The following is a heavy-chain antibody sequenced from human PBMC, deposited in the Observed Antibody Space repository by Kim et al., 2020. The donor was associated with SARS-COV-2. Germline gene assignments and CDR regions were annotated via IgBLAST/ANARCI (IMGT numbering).Heavy chain of an antibody. Sequence: TRYYRKFQGRVSITRDTSATTAYLELSGLISEDTAVYYCAREAVAGFFDYWGQGSLVTVSS. J-gene: IGHJ4*02. CDR2: T. CDR3: AREAVAGFFDY. V-gene: IGHV1-3*01. D-gene: IGHD6-19*01.